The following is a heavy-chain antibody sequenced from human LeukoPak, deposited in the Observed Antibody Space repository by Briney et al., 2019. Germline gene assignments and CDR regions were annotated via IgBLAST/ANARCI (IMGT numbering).Heavy chain of an antibody. CDR1: GFTFSSYA. Sequence: GGSLRLSCAASGFTFSSYAMSWVRQAPGKGLEWVSAISGSGGSTYYADSVKGRFTISRDNSKNTPYLQMNSLRAEDTAVYYCAKVFFGYCSGGSCDFDYWGQGALVTVSS. CDR3: AKVFFGYCSGGSCDFDY. J-gene: IGHJ4*02. CDR2: ISGSGGST. V-gene: IGHV3-23*01. D-gene: IGHD2-15*01.